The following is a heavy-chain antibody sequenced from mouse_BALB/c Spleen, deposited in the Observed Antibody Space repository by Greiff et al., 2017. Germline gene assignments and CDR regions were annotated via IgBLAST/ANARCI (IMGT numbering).Heavy chain of an antibody. CDR3: ARDAWYYGSSLPFAY. CDR2: SRNKANDYTT. J-gene: IGHJ3*01. CDR1: GFTFSDFY. Sequence: EVKLMESGGGLVQPGGSLRLSCATSGFTFSDFYMEWVRQPPGKRLEWIAASRNKANDYTTEYSASVKGRFIVSRDTSQSILYLQMNALRAEDTAIYYGARDAWYYGSSLPFAYWGQGTLVTVSA. V-gene: IGHV7-1*02. D-gene: IGHD1-1*01.